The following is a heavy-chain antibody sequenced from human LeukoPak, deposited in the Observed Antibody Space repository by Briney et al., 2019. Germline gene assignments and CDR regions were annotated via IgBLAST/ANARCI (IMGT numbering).Heavy chain of an antibody. Sequence: ASVKVSCKASGYTFTSYGISWVRQAPGQGLEWMGWISAYNGNTNYAQKLQGRVTMTRDMSTSTVYMELSSLRSEDTAVYYCARDCSSTSCYAYWGQGTLVTVSS. V-gene: IGHV1-18*01. CDR3: ARDCSSTSCYAY. CDR2: ISAYNGNT. J-gene: IGHJ4*02. CDR1: GYTFTSYG. D-gene: IGHD2-2*01.